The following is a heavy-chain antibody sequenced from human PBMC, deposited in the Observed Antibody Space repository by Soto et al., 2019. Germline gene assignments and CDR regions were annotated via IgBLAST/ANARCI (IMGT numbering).Heavy chain of an antibody. CDR2: ISSSSSYI. Sequence: GGSLRLSCAASGFTFSSYSMNWVRQAPGKGLEWVSSISSSSSYIYYADSVKGRFTISRDNAKNSLYLQMNSLRAEDTAVYYCARVLPYCSSTSCYEIGYYYYMDVWGKGTTVTVSS. J-gene: IGHJ6*03. CDR3: ARVLPYCSSTSCYEIGYYYYMDV. D-gene: IGHD2-2*01. V-gene: IGHV3-21*01. CDR1: GFTFSSYS.